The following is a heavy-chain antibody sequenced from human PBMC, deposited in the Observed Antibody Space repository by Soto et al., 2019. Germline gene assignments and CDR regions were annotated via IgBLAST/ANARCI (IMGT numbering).Heavy chain of an antibody. CDR1: GFTFSNHW. Sequence: GGSLRLSCAASGFTFSNHWMHWVRQAPGMGLLWVSRINSDGSATTYADSVKGRFTISRDNAKNTLYLQMNSLRVEDTAVYYCARGPRGNTSWFDPWGQGTLVTVYS. V-gene: IGHV3-74*01. J-gene: IGHJ5*02. D-gene: IGHD3-16*01. CDR3: ARGPRGNTSWFDP. CDR2: INSDGSAT.